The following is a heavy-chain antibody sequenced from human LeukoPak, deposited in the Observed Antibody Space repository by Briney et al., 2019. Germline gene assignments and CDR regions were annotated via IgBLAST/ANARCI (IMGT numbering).Heavy chain of an antibody. V-gene: IGHV3-23*01. CDR3: VNVVGATPYFFDY. CDR2: ISGSGGST. Sequence: GGSLRLSWAAFGLTFISSAMSSVRQAPGKGLEWVSAISGSGGSTYYADSVKGRFTISRDSSKNTLYMQMNSLRAEDTAIYSCVNVVGATPYFFDYWGQGTLVTVSS. D-gene: IGHD1-26*01. CDR1: GLTFISSA. J-gene: IGHJ4*02.